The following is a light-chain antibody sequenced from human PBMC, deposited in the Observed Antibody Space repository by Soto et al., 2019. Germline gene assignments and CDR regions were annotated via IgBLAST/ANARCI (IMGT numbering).Light chain of an antibody. J-gene: IGKJ1*01. CDR3: QQYGSSSWT. V-gene: IGKV3-20*01. CDR1: QSVYSS. CDR2: GAS. Sequence: ETVMTQSPATLSVSPGERATLSCRASQSVYSSLAWYQQKPGQAPRLLIYGASSRATGIPDRFSGSGSGTDFTLTISRLEPEDFAVYYCQQYGSSSWTFGQGTKVDIK.